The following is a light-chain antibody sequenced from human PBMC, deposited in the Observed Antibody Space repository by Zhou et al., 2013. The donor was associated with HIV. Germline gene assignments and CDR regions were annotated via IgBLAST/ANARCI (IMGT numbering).Light chain of an antibody. Sequence: ETVLTQSPGTLSLSPGERATLSCRASQSVSNNFLAWYQQKPGQAPRLLIYGASSRVTGIPDRFSGSGSGTDFTLTISSLEPEDFAVYYCQQRNTWPLTFGGGTKVEIK. CDR2: GAS. CDR3: QQRNTWPLT. CDR1: QSVSNNF. V-gene: IGKV3D-20*02. J-gene: IGKJ4*01.